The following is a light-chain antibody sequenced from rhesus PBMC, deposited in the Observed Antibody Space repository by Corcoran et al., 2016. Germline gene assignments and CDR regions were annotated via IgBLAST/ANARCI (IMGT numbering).Light chain of an antibody. Sequence: EIVLTQSPATLSLSPGERATLSCRASQSVSNYLAWYQQKPGQAPRLLIYDVSRRATGVPDRFTGCGPGTDFTLPTTSLVPEGVGVYYCQQYSNWPLTFGGGTKVELK. CDR2: DVS. CDR1: QSVSNY. J-gene: IGKJ4*01. V-gene: IGKV3-35*01. CDR3: QQYSNWPLT.